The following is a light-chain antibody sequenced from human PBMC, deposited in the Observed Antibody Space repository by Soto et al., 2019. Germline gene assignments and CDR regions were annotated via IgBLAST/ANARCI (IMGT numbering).Light chain of an antibody. CDR2: DVT. J-gene: IGLJ1*01. V-gene: IGLV2-14*01. Sequence: QSALTQPASVSGSPGQSITISCTGTSSDVGGYNYVSWYQQDPGKAPKLMIYDVTNRPSGVSNRFSGSKSGNTASLTISGLQAEDEADYYCSSFTSGNTLVFGTGTQLTVL. CDR1: SSDVGGYNY. CDR3: SSFTSGNTLV.